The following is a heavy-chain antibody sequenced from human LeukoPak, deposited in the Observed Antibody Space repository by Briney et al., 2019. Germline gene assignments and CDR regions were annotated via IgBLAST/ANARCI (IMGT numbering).Heavy chain of an antibody. Sequence: PSETLSLTCVVSGGSFSGYYCTWLRQSPGEALEWLGEVKHNGGTNYNSTLQSRVTISVDTSKNQCSLKLTSVTAADTAVYFCAKGRVVGPSLAGSLGSYSYYYCALDVWGQGSTVTVSS. D-gene: IGHD1-1*01. CDR3: AKGRVVGPSLAGSLGSYSYYYCALDV. J-gene: IGHJ6*02. V-gene: IGHV4-34*01. CDR2: VKHNGGT. CDR1: GGSFSGYY.